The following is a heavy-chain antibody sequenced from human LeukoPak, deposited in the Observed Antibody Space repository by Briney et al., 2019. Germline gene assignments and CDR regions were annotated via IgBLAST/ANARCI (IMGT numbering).Heavy chain of an antibody. V-gene: IGHV3-23*01. Sequence: TGGSLRLSCAASGFTFSSYAMSWVRQAPGKGLEWVSAISGSGGSTYYADSVKGRFTISRDNSKNTLYLQMNSLRAEDTAVYYCAKARTYYVFWSGYLPSYYYYGMDVWGQGTTVTVSS. CDR1: GFTFSSYA. CDR3: AKARTYYVFWSGYLPSYYYYGMDV. J-gene: IGHJ6*02. CDR2: ISGSGGST. D-gene: IGHD3-3*01.